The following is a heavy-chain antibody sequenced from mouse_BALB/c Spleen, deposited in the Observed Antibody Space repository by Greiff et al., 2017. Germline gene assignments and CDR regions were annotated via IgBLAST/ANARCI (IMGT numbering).Heavy chain of an antibody. CDR1: GYTFTEYI. CDR3: ARHGYYYGSRGDYFDY. CDR2: FYPGSGII. V-gene: IGHV1-62-2*01. D-gene: IGHD1-1*01. Sequence: VKLMESGAGLVKPGASVKLSCKASGYTFTEYIIHWVKQRSGQGLEWIGWFYPGSGIIKYNEKFKDKATLTADKSSSTVYMELSRLTSEDSAVYFCARHGYYYGSRGDYFDYWGQGTTLTVSS. J-gene: IGHJ2*01.